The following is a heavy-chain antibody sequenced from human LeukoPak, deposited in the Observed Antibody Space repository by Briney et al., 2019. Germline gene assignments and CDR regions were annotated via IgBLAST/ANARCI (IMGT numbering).Heavy chain of an antibody. D-gene: IGHD3-10*01. J-gene: IGHJ4*02. Sequence: GGSLRLSCAASGFTFSSYGMHWVRQAPGKGLEWEAVIWYDGSNKYYADSVKGRFTISRDNSKNTLYLQMNSLRAEDTAVYYCAREAGELLSLSFDYWGQGTLVTVSS. V-gene: IGHV3-33*01. CDR2: IWYDGSNK. CDR1: GFTFSSYG. CDR3: AREAGELLSLSFDY.